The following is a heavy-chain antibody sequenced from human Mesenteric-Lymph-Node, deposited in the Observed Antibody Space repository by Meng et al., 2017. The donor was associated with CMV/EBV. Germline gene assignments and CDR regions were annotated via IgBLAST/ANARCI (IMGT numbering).Heavy chain of an antibody. V-gene: IGHV4-34*01. CDR3: ARVFCTSSTCHPRSVFDP. J-gene: IGHJ5*02. CDR1: SFGDYY. CDR2: INRSGNT. D-gene: IGHD2-2*01. Sequence: SFGDYYWTWLRQPPGKGLEWIGDINRSGNTDYSPSLRSRVTISIDTSKNYFSLNLNSVTAADTAVYYCARVFCTSSTCHPRSVFDPWGQGTLVTVSS.